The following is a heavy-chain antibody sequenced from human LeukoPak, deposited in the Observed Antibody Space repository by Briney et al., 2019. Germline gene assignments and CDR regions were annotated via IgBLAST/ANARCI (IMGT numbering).Heavy chain of an antibody. Sequence: GASVKVSCKASGYTFTDYYMHWVRQAPGQGLEWMGWINPNSGGTNYAQKFQGRVTMTRDTSISTAYMELSRLRSDDTAVYYCARELGYCSGGSCYSHDVNWFDPWGQGTLVTVSS. CDR2: INPNSGGT. CDR1: GYTFTDYY. D-gene: IGHD2-15*01. J-gene: IGHJ5*02. V-gene: IGHV1-2*02. CDR3: ARELGYCSGGSCYSHDVNWFDP.